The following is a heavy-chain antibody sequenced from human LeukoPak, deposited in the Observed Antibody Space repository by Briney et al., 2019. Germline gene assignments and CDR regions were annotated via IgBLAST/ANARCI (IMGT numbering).Heavy chain of an antibody. CDR1: AFTFSSYV. D-gene: IGHD6-19*01. V-gene: IGHV3-64*01. Sequence: PGGSLRLSCAASAFTFSSYVMHWLRQAPGKGLEYVSSISSNGDNTYYANSVKGRFTISRDNSKNTLYLQMGSLRAEDMAVYYCARCIYSAWHAWDYWGQGTLVTVSS. J-gene: IGHJ4*02. CDR3: ARCIYSAWHAWDY. CDR2: ISSNGDNT.